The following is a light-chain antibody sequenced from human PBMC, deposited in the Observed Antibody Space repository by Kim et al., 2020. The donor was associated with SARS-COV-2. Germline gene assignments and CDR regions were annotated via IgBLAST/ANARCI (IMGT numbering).Light chain of an antibody. CDR1: SSDVGGYNY. CDR2: DVS. J-gene: IGLJ2*01. Sequence: QSALTQPASVSGSPGQSITISCTGTSSDVGGYNYVSWYQQHPGKAPKLMIYDVSKRPSGVSHRFSGSKSGNTASLTISGLQAEDEADYYCSSYPGSSALVFGGGTQLTVL. CDR3: SSYPGSSALV. V-gene: IGLV2-14*01.